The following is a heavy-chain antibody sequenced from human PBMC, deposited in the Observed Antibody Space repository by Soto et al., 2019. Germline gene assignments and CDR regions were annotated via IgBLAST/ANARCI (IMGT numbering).Heavy chain of an antibody. J-gene: IGHJ6*02. D-gene: IGHD1-1*01. V-gene: IGHV3-33*01. CDR2: IWYDGSNK. Sequence: QVQLVESGGGVVQPGRSLRLSCAASGFTFSSYGMHWVRQAPGTGLEWVAVIWYDGSNKYYADSVKGRFTISRDNSKNTLYVQTNSLRAVDTAVYYCARDPAPTTGANYYYGMDVWGQGTTVTVSS. CDR3: ARDPAPTTGANYYYGMDV. CDR1: GFTFSSYG.